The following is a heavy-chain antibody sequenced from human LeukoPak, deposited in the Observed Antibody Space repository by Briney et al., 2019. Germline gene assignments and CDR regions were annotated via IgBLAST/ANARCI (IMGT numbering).Heavy chain of an antibody. CDR2: IYYSGST. J-gene: IGHJ4*02. D-gene: IGHD3-3*01. Sequence: SETLSLTCTVSGGSISSSSYYWGRIRQPPGKGLGWIGSIYYSGSTYYNPSLKRRVTISVDTSKNQFSLKLSSVTAADTAVYYCARHSARITIFGVVLDYWGQGTLVTVSS. V-gene: IGHV4-39*01. CDR1: GGSISSSSYY. CDR3: ARHSARITIFGVVLDY.